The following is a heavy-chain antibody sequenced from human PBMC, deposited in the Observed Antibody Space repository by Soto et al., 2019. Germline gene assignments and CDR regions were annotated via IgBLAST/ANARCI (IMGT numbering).Heavy chain of an antibody. D-gene: IGHD6-13*01. CDR2: IWYDGSNK. J-gene: IGHJ3*02. V-gene: IGHV3-33*01. Sequence: GGSLRLSCAASGFTFSSYGMHWVRQAPGKGLEWVAVIWYDGSNKYYADSVKGRFTISRDNSKNTLYLQMNSLRAEDTAVYYCARDLDLNRIFRNQARHKTGYSNPPGAFDIWGQGTMVTVSS. CDR1: GFTFSSYG. CDR3: ARDLDLNRIFRNQARHKTGYSNPPGAFDI.